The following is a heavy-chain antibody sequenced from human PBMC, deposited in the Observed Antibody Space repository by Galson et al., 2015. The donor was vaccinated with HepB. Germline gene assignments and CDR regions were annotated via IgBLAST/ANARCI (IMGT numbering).Heavy chain of an antibody. V-gene: IGHV3-30*18. D-gene: IGHD1-26*01. J-gene: IGHJ4*02. CDR2: ISYDGSNK. CDR3: AKGSGSYYMGRGPNYFDY. CDR1: GFTFSSYG. Sequence: SLRLSCAASGFTFSSYGMHWVRQAPGKGLEWVAVISYDGSNKYYADSVKGRFAISRDNSKNTLYLQMNSLRAEDTAVYYCAKGSGSYYMGRGPNYFDYWGQGTLVTVSS.